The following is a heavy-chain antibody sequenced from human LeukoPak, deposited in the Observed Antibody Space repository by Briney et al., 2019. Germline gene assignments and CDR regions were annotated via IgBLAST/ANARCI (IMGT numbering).Heavy chain of an antibody. D-gene: IGHD2-2*01. CDR1: VYTFTSYG. V-gene: IGHV1-18*01. CDR2: ISAYNGNT. J-gene: IGHJ6*02. CDR3: ARDRSDIVVVPAAETSYLYYSYGMDV. Sequence: GASVKVSCKASVYTFTSYGISWVRQAPGQGLKGMGWISAYNGNTNYAQKLQGRVTMTTDTSTSTAYMELRSLRSDDTAVYYCARDRSDIVVVPAAETSYLYYSYGMDVWGQGTTVTVSS.